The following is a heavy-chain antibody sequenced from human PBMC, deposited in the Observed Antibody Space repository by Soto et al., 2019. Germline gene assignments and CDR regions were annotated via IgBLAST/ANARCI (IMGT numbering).Heavy chain of an antibody. CDR2: IYPGDSDT. Sequence: PGESLKISCKASGYIFSIYWIAWVRQMPGKGLEYMGIIYPGDSDTRYSPSFQGQVTISADKSTSTAYIQWSSLKASDTAIYYCARRATYYHYFDFWGQGTLVTVSS. CDR3: ARRATYYHYFDF. CDR1: GYIFSIYW. D-gene: IGHD3-16*01. V-gene: IGHV5-51*01. J-gene: IGHJ4*02.